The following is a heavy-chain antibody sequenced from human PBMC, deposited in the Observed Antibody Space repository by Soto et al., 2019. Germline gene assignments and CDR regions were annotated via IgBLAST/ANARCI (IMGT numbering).Heavy chain of an antibody. V-gene: IGHV3-30*18. CDR1: GFTFSSDG. J-gene: IGHJ4*02. CDR2: ISYDGSNK. Sequence: AGGSLRLSCAASGFTFSSDGMHWVRQAPGKGLEWVAVISYDGSNKYYADSVKGRFTISRDNSKNTLYLQMNSLRAEDTAVYYCAKDRNGLGAYYYDSSGYSPSNYWGQGALVTLSS. CDR3: AKDRNGLGAYYYDSSGYSPSNY. D-gene: IGHD3-22*01.